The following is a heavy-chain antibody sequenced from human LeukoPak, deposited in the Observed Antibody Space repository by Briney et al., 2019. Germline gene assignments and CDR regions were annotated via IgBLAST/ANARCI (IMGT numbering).Heavy chain of an antibody. CDR2: IRDDSDGT. V-gene: IGHV3-48*01. Sequence: GGSLRLSCAASGFTFNKSPMNWVRQAPGKGLEWISNIRDDSDGTTYADSVKGRFTISRDNAKNSLYLQMSSLRPEDTAVYFCAKDGGSGSYFAFDIWGQGTMVTVSS. CDR3: AKDGGSGSYFAFDI. J-gene: IGHJ3*02. CDR1: GFTFNKSP. D-gene: IGHD1-26*01.